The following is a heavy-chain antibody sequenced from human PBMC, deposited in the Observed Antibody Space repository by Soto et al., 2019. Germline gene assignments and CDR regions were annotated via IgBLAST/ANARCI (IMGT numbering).Heavy chain of an antibody. CDR1: GFSLSGYW. D-gene: IGHD6-19*01. CDR3: VRVLKSIGWDNDVFDI. Sequence: GGSLRLSCAASGFSLSGYWMHWVRQAPGKGLVWVSRIDTYGSATKYADSVEGRFSISKDNADNTLYLQMNNLRADDTAVYYCVRVLKSIGWDNDVFDIWGQGTMVTVSS. J-gene: IGHJ3*02. CDR2: IDTYGSAT. V-gene: IGHV3-74*01.